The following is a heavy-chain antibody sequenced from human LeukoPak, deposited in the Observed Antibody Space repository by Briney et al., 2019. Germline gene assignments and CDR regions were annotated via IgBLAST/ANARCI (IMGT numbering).Heavy chain of an antibody. CDR3: ASGTYYYDSSGYADY. D-gene: IGHD3-22*01. V-gene: IGHV3-74*01. CDR2: INSDGSST. J-gene: IGHJ4*02. CDR1: GFTFSSYW. Sequence: PGGSLRLSCAASGFTFSSYWMHWVRQAPGKGLVWVSRINSDGSSTSYADSVKGRFTISRDNAKNTLYLQMNSLRAEDTAVYYCASGTYYYDSSGYADYWGQGTLVTVSS.